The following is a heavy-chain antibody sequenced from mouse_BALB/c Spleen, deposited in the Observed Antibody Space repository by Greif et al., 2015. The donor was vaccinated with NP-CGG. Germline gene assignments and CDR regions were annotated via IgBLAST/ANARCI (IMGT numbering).Heavy chain of an antibody. CDR1: GFSLTSYG. CDR2: IWSGGST. J-gene: IGHJ2*01. Sequence: QLQQSGPGLVQPSQSLSITCTVSGFSLTSYGVHWVRQSPGKGLEWLGVIWSGGSTDYNAAFISRLSISKDNSKSQVFFKMNSLQANDTAIYYCARGATAMYYFDYWGQGTTLTVSS. CDR3: ARGATAMYYFDY. V-gene: IGHV2-2*02. D-gene: IGHD1-2*01.